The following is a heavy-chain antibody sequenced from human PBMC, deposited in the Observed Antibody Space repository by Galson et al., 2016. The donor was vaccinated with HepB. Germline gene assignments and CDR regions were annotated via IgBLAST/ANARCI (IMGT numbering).Heavy chain of an antibody. Sequence: SLRLSCAASGFTFSDFAIHWVRQAPGKGLEYVAGISSNGDTTYFADSVKGRLTISRDNSKNTVYLQLSSLRVDDTAVYYCVKDGYSGSYDYWGQGTLVTVSS. V-gene: IGHV3-64D*06. D-gene: IGHD1-26*01. CDR2: ISSNGDTT. J-gene: IGHJ4*02. CDR3: VKDGYSGSYDY. CDR1: GFTFSDFA.